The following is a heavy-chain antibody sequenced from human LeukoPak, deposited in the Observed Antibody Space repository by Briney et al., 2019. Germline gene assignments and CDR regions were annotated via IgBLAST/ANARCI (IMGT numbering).Heavy chain of an antibody. J-gene: IGHJ3*02. CDR2: IYYSGST. CDR1: GGSISSYY. Sequence: KASETLSLTCTVSGGSISSYYWSWIRQPPGKGLEWIGYIYYSGSTNYNPSLKSRVTISVDTSKNQFSLKLSSVTAADTAVYYCARHGPVRDDDAFDIWGQGTMVTVSS. V-gene: IGHV4-59*08. CDR3: ARHGPVRDDDAFDI.